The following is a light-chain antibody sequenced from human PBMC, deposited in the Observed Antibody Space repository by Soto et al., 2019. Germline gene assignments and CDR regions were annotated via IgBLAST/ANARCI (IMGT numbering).Light chain of an antibody. J-gene: IGKJ4*01. CDR1: QSLLHSNGYNY. CDR3: MQALQTPTD. V-gene: IGKV2-28*01. Sequence: DFVMTQSPLSLPVTPGAPASISYRSSQSLLHSNGYNYLVWYLHKPGQSPQLLIYLGSNRASVGTDRFSGSGSGTDFTPKIRRVEAEDVVVYYGMQALQTPTDFGGGTKVEIK. CDR2: LGS.